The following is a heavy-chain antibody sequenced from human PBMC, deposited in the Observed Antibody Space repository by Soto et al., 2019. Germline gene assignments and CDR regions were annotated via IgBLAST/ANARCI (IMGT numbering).Heavy chain of an antibody. J-gene: IGHJ6*03. CDR2: IKSKTDGGTT. V-gene: IGHV3-15*01. Sequence: GGSLRLSCAASGFTFSNAWMSWVRQAPGKGLEWVGRIKSKTDGGTTDYAAPVKGRFTISRDDSKNTLYLQMNSLKTEDTAVYYCTHAVILNYYYMDVWGKGTTVTVSS. CDR1: GFTFSNAW. CDR3: THAVILNYYYMDV.